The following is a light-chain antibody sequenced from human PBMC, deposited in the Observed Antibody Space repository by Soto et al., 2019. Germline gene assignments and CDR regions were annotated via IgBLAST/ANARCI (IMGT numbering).Light chain of an antibody. V-gene: IGKV1-5*01. Sequence: DIQMTQSPSTLSASVGDRVTITCRASQTISRLAWYQQKPGKAPKLLIFDASRLQSGVPSRFSGSGSGTRFTLTISNLQPEDFATYYCLQHIAFPRTFGQGTKVDIK. J-gene: IGKJ1*01. CDR1: QTISR. CDR3: LQHIAFPRT. CDR2: DAS.